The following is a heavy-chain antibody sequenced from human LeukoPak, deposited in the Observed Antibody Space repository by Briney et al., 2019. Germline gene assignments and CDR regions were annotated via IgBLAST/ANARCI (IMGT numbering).Heavy chain of an antibody. CDR1: GFTFCSSG. CDR3: AKEDCSNTSCYAGYFDY. Sequence: PRRSLRLSCAASGFTFCSSGMRWVREAPGEGRGWGAVISYDGSNKYYAESVKGRFTISRDNSKNTLYLQMNSLRAEDTAVYYCAKEDCSNTSCYAGYFDYWGQGTLVSVSS. J-gene: IGHJ4*02. CDR2: ISYDGSNK. V-gene: IGHV3-30*18. D-gene: IGHD2-2*01.